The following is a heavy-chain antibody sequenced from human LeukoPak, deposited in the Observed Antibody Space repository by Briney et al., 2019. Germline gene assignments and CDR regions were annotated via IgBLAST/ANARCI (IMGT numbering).Heavy chain of an antibody. D-gene: IGHD3-16*02. V-gene: IGHV1-8*01. CDR1: GYTFTSYD. J-gene: IGHJ3*02. CDR2: MRLNSGNT. CDR3: ARPQLYDYVWGSYRSSFAFDI. Sequence: ASVKVSCKASGYTFTSYDINWVRQAPGQGLEWMGWMRLNSGNTGYAQKFQGRVTMTRNTSISTAYMELSSLRSEDTAVYYCARPQLYDYVWGSYRSSFAFDIWGQGTMVTVSS.